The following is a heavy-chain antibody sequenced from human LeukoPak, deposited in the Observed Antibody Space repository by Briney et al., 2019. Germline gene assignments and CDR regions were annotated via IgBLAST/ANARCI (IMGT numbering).Heavy chain of an antibody. V-gene: IGHV3-53*05. Sequence: PGGSLRLSCAVSGLTVSDKYMSWVRQAPGKGLECVSLIYGGGDTYYADSVKGRFTISRDNAKNMVYLQMNSLRAEDTAVYYCARGPWDYWGQGTLVTVSS. CDR1: GLTVSDKY. J-gene: IGHJ4*02. CDR3: ARGPWDY. CDR2: IYGGGDT.